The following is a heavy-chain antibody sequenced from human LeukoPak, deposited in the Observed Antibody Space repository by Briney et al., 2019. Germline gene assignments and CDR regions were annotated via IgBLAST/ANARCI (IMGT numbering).Heavy chain of an antibody. V-gene: IGHV3-23*01. Sequence: GGTLRLSCAASGFTFSSYGMSWVRQAPGKRLEWVSAISGSGGGTYYADSVKGRFTISRDNSKNTLYLQMNSLRAEDTAVYYCAKDTLAFFWYFDLWGRGTLVTVSS. CDR3: AKDTLAFFWYFDL. CDR1: GFTFSSYG. D-gene: IGHD3-3*02. J-gene: IGHJ2*01. CDR2: ISGSGGGT.